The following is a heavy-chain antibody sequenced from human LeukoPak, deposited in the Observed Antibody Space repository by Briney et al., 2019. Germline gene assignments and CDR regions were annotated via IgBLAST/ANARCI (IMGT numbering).Heavy chain of an antibody. Sequence: SETLSLTCAVYGGSFSGYYWSWIRQPPGKGLEWIGEINHSGSTNYNPSLKSRVTMSLDMSNNQFSLKLSSVTAADTAVYYCARDRGSDGSDQLDPWGQGTLVTVSS. CDR1: GGSFSGYY. CDR2: INHSGST. D-gene: IGHD3-10*01. CDR3: ARDRGSDGSDQLDP. V-gene: IGHV4-34*01. J-gene: IGHJ5*02.